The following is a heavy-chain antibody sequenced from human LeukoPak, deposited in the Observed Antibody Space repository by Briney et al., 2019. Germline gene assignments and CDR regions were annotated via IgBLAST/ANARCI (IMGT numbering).Heavy chain of an antibody. J-gene: IGHJ4*02. CDR2: ISSSSTTI. D-gene: IGHD6-13*01. V-gene: IGHV3-48*04. CDR1: GFTFSSYS. Sequence: GGSLRLSCAASGFTFSSYSMNWVRQAPGKGLEWVSYISSSSTTIYYADSAKGRFTISRDNAKNSLYLQLNSLRVEDTAVYYCKSGGAAPGSFDNWGQGTLVTVSP. CDR3: KSGGAAPGSFDN.